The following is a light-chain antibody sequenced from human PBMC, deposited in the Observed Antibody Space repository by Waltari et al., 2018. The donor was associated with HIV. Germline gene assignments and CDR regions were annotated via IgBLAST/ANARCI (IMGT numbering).Light chain of an antibody. CDR2: DAS. Sequence: EIVMTQSPATLSVSPGERATLSCRASQSVSSNLAWYQQIPGQAPRLLIYDASTRATGSPARLSGSGSGTEFTLTISSLQSEDFAIYYCQHYNDWPITFGQGTRLEIK. J-gene: IGKJ5*01. CDR1: QSVSSN. V-gene: IGKV3-15*01. CDR3: QHYNDWPIT.